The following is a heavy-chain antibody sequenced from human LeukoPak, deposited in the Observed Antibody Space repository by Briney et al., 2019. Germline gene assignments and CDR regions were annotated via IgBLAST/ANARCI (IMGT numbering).Heavy chain of an antibody. CDR2: MNPNSGNT. CDR3: AIGRYFDWLSYYYYYGMDV. J-gene: IGHJ6*02. V-gene: IGHV1-8*01. Sequence: EASVTVSCKASGYTFTSYDINWVRQATGQGLEWMGWMNPNSGNTGYAQKFQGRVTMIRNTSISTAYMELSSLRSEDTAVYYCAIGRYFDWLSYYYYYGMDVWGQGTTVTVSS. D-gene: IGHD3-9*01. CDR1: GYTFTSYD.